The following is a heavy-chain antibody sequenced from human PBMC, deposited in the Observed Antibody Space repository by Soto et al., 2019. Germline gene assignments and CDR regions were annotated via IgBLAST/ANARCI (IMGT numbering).Heavy chain of an antibody. J-gene: IGHJ5*02. D-gene: IGHD6-13*01. CDR1: GGSISSGDYY. Sequence: PSETLSLTCTVSGGSISSGDYYWSWIRQPPGKGLEWIGYIYYSGSTYYNPSLKSRVTISVDTSKNQFSLKLSSVTAADTAVYYCARDSRRPKNSSSWLTWGQGTLFTVSS. V-gene: IGHV4-30-4*01. CDR2: IYYSGST. CDR3: ARDSRRPKNSSSWLT.